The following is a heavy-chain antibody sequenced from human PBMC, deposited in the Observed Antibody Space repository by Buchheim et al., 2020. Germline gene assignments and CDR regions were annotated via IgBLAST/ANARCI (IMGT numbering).Heavy chain of an antibody. CDR1: GGSISSGSYS. CDR3: ARGGYTSSWEYYFDY. CDR2: IYTSGST. J-gene: IGHJ4*02. V-gene: IGHV4-61*02. Sequence: QVQLQESGPGLVKPSQTLSLTCTVSGGSISSGSYSWSWIRQPAGKGLEWIGRIYTSGSTNYNPSLKSRVTISVDPSKNQFSLKLSSVTAADTAVYYCARGGYTSSWEYYFDYWGQGAL. D-gene: IGHD6-6*01.